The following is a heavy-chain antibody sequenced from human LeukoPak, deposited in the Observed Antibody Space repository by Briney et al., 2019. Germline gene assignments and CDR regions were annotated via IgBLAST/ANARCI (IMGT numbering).Heavy chain of an antibody. J-gene: IGHJ4*02. CDR2: IYYSGDS. Sequence: SETLSLTCTVSRGSISSYYWSWIRQPPGKGLEWIGYIYYSGDSAYNPSLKSRVSISLDTSKNQLSLKLISVTAADTAVYYCARAHSNNWHVDYWGQGTLVTVSS. D-gene: IGHD1-1*01. V-gene: IGHV4-59*01. CDR1: RGSISSYY. CDR3: ARAHSNNWHVDY.